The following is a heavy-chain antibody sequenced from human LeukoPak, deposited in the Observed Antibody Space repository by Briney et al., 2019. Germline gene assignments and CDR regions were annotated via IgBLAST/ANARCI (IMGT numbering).Heavy chain of an antibody. D-gene: IGHD2-2*01. CDR3: ARSSTSCFDY. Sequence: GGSLRLSCAASGFTFSSYAMSWVRQAPGKGLEWVSAISGSGGSTYYADSVKGRFTISRDNSKNTLYLQMNSLRAEDSAVYYCARSSTSCFDYWGQGTLVTVSS. V-gene: IGHV3-23*01. CDR2: ISGSGGST. J-gene: IGHJ4*02. CDR1: GFTFSSYA.